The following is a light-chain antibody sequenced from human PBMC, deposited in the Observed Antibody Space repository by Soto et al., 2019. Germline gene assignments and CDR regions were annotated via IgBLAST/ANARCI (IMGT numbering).Light chain of an antibody. CDR1: NSDVGIYDF. J-gene: IGLJ1*01. V-gene: IGLV2-14*01. CDR2: EVS. Sequence: QSVLTQPASVSGTPGQSITGSCTGSNSDVGIYDFVSWYQHHPGRAPKLIVSEVSHRPSGVSNRFSGSKSGNTASLTISGLQSEDEADYYCISYTSDDVRYVFGTGTKVTVL. CDR3: ISYTSDDVRYV.